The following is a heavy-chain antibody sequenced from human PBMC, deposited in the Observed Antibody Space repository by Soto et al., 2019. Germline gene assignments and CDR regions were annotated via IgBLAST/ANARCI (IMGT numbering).Heavy chain of an antibody. J-gene: IGHJ3*02. CDR3: ARIGSGSLQDTFDI. CDR1: GGSISSYY. CDR2: IYYSGST. Sequence: PSETLSLTCTVSGGSISSYYWSWIRQPPGKGLEWIAYIYYSGSTNYNPSLKSRVTISVDTSKKLFSLRLTSVTAADTAVYYCARIGSGSLQDTFDIWGQGTMVTVSS. D-gene: IGHD1-26*01. V-gene: IGHV4-59*01.